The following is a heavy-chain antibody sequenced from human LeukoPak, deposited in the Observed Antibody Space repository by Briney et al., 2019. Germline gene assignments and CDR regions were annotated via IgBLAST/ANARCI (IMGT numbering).Heavy chain of an antibody. J-gene: IGHJ2*01. V-gene: IGHV4-30-4*01. Sequence: SQTLSLTCTVSGGSISSGDYYWSWIRQPPGKGLEWIGYIYYSGSTYYNPSLKSRVTISVDTSKNQSSLKLSSVTAADTAVYYCARDPYCSGGSCYWRAYWYFDLWGRGTLVTVSS. D-gene: IGHD2-15*01. CDR2: IYYSGST. CDR1: GGSISSGDYY. CDR3: ARDPYCSGGSCYWRAYWYFDL.